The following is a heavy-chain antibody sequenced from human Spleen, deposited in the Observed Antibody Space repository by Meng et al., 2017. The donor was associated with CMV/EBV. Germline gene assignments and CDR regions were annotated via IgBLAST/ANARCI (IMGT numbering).Heavy chain of an antibody. V-gene: IGHV3-30*04. CDR3: AKADRLHSYYYGMDV. CDR1: GFIFSSYA. D-gene: IGHD4-11*01. CDR2: ISSDGRNK. J-gene: IGHJ6*02. Sequence: GGSLRLSCAASGFIFSSYAMHWVRQAPGKGLEWMAVISSDGRNKYYADSVKGRFTVSRDNSKNTLYLQMNSLRAEDTAVYYCAKADRLHSYYYGMDVWGQGTTVTVSS.